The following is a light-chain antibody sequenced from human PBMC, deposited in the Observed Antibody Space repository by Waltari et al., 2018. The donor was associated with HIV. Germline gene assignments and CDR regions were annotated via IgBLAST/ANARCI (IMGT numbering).Light chain of an antibody. CDR1: SSHIGTNY. J-gene: IGLJ2*01. Sequence: QSVLTQPPSVSAAPGETVIISCSVSSSHIGTNYVSWYQQLPGTAPKLFIYDVDLRHSGIPDRFSGSRSGTSATLGITGLQTGDEADYYCGTWDTTLSAVVFGGGTKLTVL. CDR2: DVD. V-gene: IGLV1-51*01. CDR3: GTWDTTLSAVV.